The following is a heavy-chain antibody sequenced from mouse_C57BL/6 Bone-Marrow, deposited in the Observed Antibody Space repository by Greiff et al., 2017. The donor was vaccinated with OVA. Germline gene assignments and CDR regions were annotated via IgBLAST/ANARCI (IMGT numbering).Heavy chain of an antibody. CDR1: GFTFSSYG. CDR2: ISSGGSYT. Sequence: EVQLVESGGDLVKPGGSLKLSCAASGFTFSSYGMSWVRQTPDKRLEWVATISSGGSYTYYPDSVKGRFTISRDNAKNTLYLQMSSLKSEDTAMYYCARPSYGPWFAYWGQGTLVTVSA. D-gene: IGHD2-10*01. J-gene: IGHJ3*01. CDR3: ARPSYGPWFAY. V-gene: IGHV5-6*01.